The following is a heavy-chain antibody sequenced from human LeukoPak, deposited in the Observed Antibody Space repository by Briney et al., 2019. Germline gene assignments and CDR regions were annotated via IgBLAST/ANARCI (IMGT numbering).Heavy chain of an antibody. CDR1: GYTFTSYD. J-gene: IGHJ5*02. Sequence: ASVKVSCKASGYTFTSYDINWVRQATGQGLEWMGWMNPNSGNTGYAQKFQGRVTMTRNTSISTAYMELSSLRSEDTAVYYCASNAGGYSSSWYIFGPTSRDCFDPWGQGTLVTVSS. CDR3: ASNAGGYSSSWYIFGPTSRDCFDP. CDR2: MNPNSGNT. V-gene: IGHV1-8*01. D-gene: IGHD6-13*01.